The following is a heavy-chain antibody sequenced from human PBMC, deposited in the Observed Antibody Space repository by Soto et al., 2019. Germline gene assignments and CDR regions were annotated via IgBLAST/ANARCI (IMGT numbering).Heavy chain of an antibody. J-gene: IGHJ5*02. Sequence: GGSLRLSCAASEFTFSSYSMNWVRQVPGKGLEWVSSISSSSSYIYYADSVKGRFTISRDNAKNSLYLQMNSLRAEDTAVYYCARVLPRSSLEWLPINWFDPWGQGTLVTVSS. CDR2: ISSSSSYI. V-gene: IGHV3-21*01. CDR1: EFTFSSYS. D-gene: IGHD3-3*01. CDR3: ARVLPRSSLEWLPINWFDP.